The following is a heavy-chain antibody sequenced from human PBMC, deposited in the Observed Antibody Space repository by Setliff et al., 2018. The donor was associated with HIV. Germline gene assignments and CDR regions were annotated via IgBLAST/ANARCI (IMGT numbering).Heavy chain of an antibody. CDR2: IGTLSDT. CDR1: GFTFRSFD. V-gene: IGHV3-13*01. D-gene: IGHD3-10*01. Sequence: GESLKISCAASGFTFRSFDMHWVRQAPGKGLEWVSCIGTLSDTYYPNSVKGRSTISRDNAKNSLYLQMNGLRAGDTAVYFCARAGRRHYYGSGSYAVFDYWGQGIVVTVSS. CDR3: ARAGRRHYYGSGSYAVFDY. J-gene: IGHJ4*02.